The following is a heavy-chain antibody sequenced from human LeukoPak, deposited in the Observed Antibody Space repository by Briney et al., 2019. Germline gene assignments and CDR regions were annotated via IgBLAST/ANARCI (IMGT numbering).Heavy chain of an antibody. CDR3: ARVQRIVVVNWFDP. V-gene: IGHV4-39*07. Sequence: SETLSLTCTVSGGSISSSSYYWGWIRQPPGKGLEWIGSIYYSGSTYYNPSLKSRVTISVDTSKNQFSLKLSSVTAADTAVYYCARVQRIVVVNWFDPWGQGTLVTVSS. CDR2: IYYSGST. D-gene: IGHD2-2*01. J-gene: IGHJ5*02. CDR1: GGSISSSSYY.